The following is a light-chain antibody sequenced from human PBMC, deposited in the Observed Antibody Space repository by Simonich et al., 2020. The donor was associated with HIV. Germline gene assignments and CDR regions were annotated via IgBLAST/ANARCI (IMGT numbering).Light chain of an antibody. CDR2: WAS. V-gene: IGKV4-1*01. CDR1: QSVLSSSNNKNY. Sequence: DIVMTQSPDSLAVSLGERATINCKSSQSVLSSSNNKNYLAWYQQKPGQPPKLLIYWASTRESGVPDRFSGSGSGTDFTLTISSLLAEDVAVYYCQQYYSSPQTFGQGTKLEIK. J-gene: IGKJ2*01. CDR3: QQYYSSPQT.